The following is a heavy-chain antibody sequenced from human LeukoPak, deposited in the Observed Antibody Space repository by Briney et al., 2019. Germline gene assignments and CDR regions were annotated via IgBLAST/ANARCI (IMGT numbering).Heavy chain of an antibody. D-gene: IGHD5-24*01. V-gene: IGHV2-70*11. J-gene: IGHJ4*02. Sequence: SGPTLVNPTQTLTLTCTFSGFSLTTSGMSVSWIRQPPGRALKWLARIDWDDDKYYTTSLKTRLTASKDTSKNQVVLTMTNMDPVDTATYYCARINRDLAYFDYWGQGTLVTVSS. CDR3: ARINRDLAYFDY. CDR2: IDWDDDK. CDR1: GFSLTTSGMS.